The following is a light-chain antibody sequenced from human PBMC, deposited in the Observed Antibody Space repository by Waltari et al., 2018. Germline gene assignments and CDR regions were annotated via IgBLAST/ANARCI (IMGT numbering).Light chain of an antibody. Sequence: EIQMTQSPSSLSASIGDRVTITCRASQSVSNYLSWYQQKPGKAPKLLIYGVSNLQSGVPSRFSASGSGTDFTLTFSSLQPEDFAIYFCQQSYSTLMYTFGPGTRVDVK. CDR1: QSVSNY. CDR3: QQSYSTLMYT. J-gene: IGKJ3*01. CDR2: GVS. V-gene: IGKV1-39*01.